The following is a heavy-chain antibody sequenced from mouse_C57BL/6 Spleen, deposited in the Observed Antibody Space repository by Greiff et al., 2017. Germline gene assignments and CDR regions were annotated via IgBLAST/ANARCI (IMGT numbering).Heavy chain of an antibody. Sequence: EVQLVESGGGLVKPGGSLKLSCAASGFTFSSYAMPWVRQTPEKRLEWVATISDGGSYTYYPDNVKGRFTISRDNAKNNLYLQLSHLKSEDTAMYYCASDQGSYAMDYWGQGTSVTVSS. J-gene: IGHJ4*01. CDR2: ISDGGSYT. CDR3: ASDQGSYAMDY. V-gene: IGHV5-4*01. CDR1: GFTFSSYA. D-gene: IGHD1-1*01.